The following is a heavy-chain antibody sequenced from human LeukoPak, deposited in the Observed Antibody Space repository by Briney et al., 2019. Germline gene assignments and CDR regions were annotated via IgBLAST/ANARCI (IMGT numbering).Heavy chain of an antibody. V-gene: IGHV3-30*03. CDR1: GFTFSSYG. CDR2: ISYDGSNK. CDR3: AGGGIAVAANY. J-gene: IGHJ4*02. D-gene: IGHD6-19*01. Sequence: GRSLRLSCAASGFTFSSYGMHWVRQAPGKGLEWVAAISYDGSNKYYADSVKGRFTISRDNSKNTLYLQMNSLRAEDTAVYYCAGGGIAVAANYWGQGTLVTVSS.